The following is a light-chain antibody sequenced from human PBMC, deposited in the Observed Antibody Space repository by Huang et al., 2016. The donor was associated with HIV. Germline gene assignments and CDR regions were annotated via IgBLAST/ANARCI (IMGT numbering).Light chain of an antibody. V-gene: IGKV1-33*01. CDR2: DAS. CDR1: QDISNY. Sequence: DIQMTQSPSSLSASVGDRVTITCQASQDISNYLHWYQQKPGKAPKLLIYDASNLETGVPSRFGGSGSGTDFTFTISSLQPEDIETYYCQQYDNLLTFGPGTKVDIK. CDR3: QQYDNLLT. J-gene: IGKJ3*01.